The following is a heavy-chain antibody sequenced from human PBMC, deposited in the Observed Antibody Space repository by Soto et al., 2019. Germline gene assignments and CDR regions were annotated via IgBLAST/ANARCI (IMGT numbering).Heavy chain of an antibody. V-gene: IGHV4-61*01. CDR1: GASVSSGSFY. J-gene: IGHJ4*02. CDR2: ISYTGST. D-gene: IGHD3-22*01. CDR3: AREIYYDTSGLYVAYYFDY. Sequence: QVQLQESGPGLVKPSETLSLTCTVSGASVSSGSFYWSWIRQPPGKGLEWIGYISYTGSTNYNPSLKRRVTISVDTSKNQFSLKLSSVTAADTAVYYCAREIYYDTSGLYVAYYFDYWGQGTLVTVSS.